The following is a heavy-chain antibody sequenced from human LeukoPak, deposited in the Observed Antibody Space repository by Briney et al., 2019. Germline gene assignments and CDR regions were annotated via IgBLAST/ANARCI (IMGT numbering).Heavy chain of an antibody. D-gene: IGHD3-22*01. CDR1: GGSFSGYY. V-gene: IGHV4-34*01. J-gene: IGHJ4*02. CDR2: INHSGST. CDR3: ARGRGSFNSGFYFDY. Sequence: ETLSLTCAVYGGSFSGYYWSWIRQPPGKGLKLIGEINHSGSTNYNPSLKSRVTISVDTSKNQFSLKLSSVTAADTAVYYCARGRGSFNSGFYFDYWGQGTLVTVSS.